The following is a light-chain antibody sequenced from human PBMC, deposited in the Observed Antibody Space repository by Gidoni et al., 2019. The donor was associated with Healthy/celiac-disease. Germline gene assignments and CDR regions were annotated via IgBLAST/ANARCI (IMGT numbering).Light chain of an antibody. CDR2: DAS. J-gene: IGKJ2*01. V-gene: IGKV3-11*01. Sequence: EIVLTQSPATLSLSPGERATLSCRASQSVSSYLAWYQQKPGQAPRLLIYDASNRATGIPARFSGSGSGTDFTLTISSLEPEDFAVYYCQQRSNWPLTFXQXTKLXIK. CDR3: QQRSNWPLT. CDR1: QSVSSY.